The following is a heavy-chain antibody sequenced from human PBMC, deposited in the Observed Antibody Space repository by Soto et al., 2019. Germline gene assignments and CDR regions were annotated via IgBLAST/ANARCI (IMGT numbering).Heavy chain of an antibody. CDR1: GYTFTSYA. J-gene: IGHJ6*03. CDR3: ATSRDYCSSRSCYEGYYYYMDV. Sequence: QVQLVQSGAEVKKPGASVKVSCKASGYTFTSYAMHWVRQAPGQRLEWMGWINAANGNTQYSQKFRGRVTITRDTSASTAYIVLSSLRSEDTAVYYCATSRDYCSSRSCYEGYYYYMDVWGKGTTVTVSS. V-gene: IGHV1-3*01. CDR2: INAANGNT. D-gene: IGHD2-2*01.